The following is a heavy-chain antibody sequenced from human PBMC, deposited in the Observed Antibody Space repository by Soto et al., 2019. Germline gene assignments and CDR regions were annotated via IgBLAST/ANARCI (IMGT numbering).Heavy chain of an antibody. J-gene: IGHJ4*02. CDR3: RGEDIGVPIIEY. V-gene: IGHV4-59*01. D-gene: IGHD5-12*01. Sequence: SETLSLTCTVSGGSISSYYWSWIRQPPGKGLEWIGYIYYSGSTNYNPSLKSRVTISVDTSKNQFSLKLSSVTAADTAVYYCRGEDIGVPIIEYWGQGTLVTVS. CDR2: IYYSGST. CDR1: GGSISSYY.